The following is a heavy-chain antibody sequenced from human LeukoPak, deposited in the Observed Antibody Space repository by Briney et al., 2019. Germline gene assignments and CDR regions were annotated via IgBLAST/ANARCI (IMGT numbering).Heavy chain of an antibody. CDR2: IYHSGST. D-gene: IGHD6-13*01. CDR3: ASGGSSSWYRWFDP. J-gene: IGHJ5*02. V-gene: IGHV4-30-2*01. CDR1: GGSISSGGYS. Sequence: PSETLSLTCAVSGGSISSGGYSWSWIRQPPGKGLEWIGYIYHSGSTYYNPSLKSRVTISVDRSKNQFSLKLSSVTAADTAVYYCASGGSSSWYRWFDPWGQGTLVTVSS.